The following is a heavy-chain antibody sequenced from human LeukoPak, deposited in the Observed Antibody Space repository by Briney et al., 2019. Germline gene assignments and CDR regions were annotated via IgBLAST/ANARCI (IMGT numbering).Heavy chain of an antibody. CDR2: IYYSGST. D-gene: IGHD6-13*01. J-gene: IGHJ5*02. CDR3: AREVGSWEGHNWFDP. V-gene: IGHV4-59*12. Sequence: SETLSLTCTVSGGSISSCYWSWIRQPPGKGLEWIGYIYYSGSTNYNPSLKSRVTISVDTSKNQFSLKLSSVTAADTAVYYCAREVGSWEGHNWFDPWGQGTLVTVSS. CDR1: GGSISSCY.